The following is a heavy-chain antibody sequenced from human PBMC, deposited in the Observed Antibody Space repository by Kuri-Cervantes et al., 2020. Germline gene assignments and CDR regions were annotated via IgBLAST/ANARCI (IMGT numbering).Heavy chain of an antibody. V-gene: IGHV4-31*03. CDR3: ARGIQLWSLQHFDY. D-gene: IGHD5-18*01. CDR1: GGSISSGGYY. CDR2: IYYSGST. J-gene: IGHJ4*02. Sequence: SETLSLTCTVSGGSISSGGYYWSWIRQHPGKGLEWIGYIYYSGSTYYNPSLKSRVTISVDTSKNQFSLKLSSVTAADTAVYYCARGIQLWSLQHFDYWGQGTLVTVSS.